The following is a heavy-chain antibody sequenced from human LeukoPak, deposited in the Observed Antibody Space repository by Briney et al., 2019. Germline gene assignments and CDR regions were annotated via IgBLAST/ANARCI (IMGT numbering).Heavy chain of an antibody. D-gene: IGHD2-15*01. J-gene: IGHJ4*02. CDR3: AGVARGY. CDR2: ISSSSSTI. Sequence: GGSLRLSCAASGFTFISYSMNWVRQTPGKGLEWVSYISSSSSTIYYADPVKGRFTISRDNAKNSLYLQMKSLRAEDTAVYICAGVARGYWGQGTLVTVSS. CDR1: GFTFISYS. V-gene: IGHV3-48*04.